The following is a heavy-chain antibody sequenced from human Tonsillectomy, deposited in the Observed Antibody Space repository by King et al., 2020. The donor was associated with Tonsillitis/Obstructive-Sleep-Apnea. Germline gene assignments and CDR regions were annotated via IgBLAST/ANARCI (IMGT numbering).Heavy chain of an antibody. J-gene: IGHJ6*02. Sequence: VQLVESGGGLVQPGGSLRLSCAASGFTFSSYAMSWVRQAPGKGLEWVSGISGGGDSTYYADSVKGRFTISRDNSMNTLYLQMNSLRDEDTAVYYCAKFGEPYVSGSYYYHGMDVWGQGTTVTVSS. CDR3: AKFGEPYVSGSYYYHGMDV. CDR2: ISGGGDST. D-gene: IGHD3-10*01. CDR1: GFTFSSYA. V-gene: IGHV3-23*04.